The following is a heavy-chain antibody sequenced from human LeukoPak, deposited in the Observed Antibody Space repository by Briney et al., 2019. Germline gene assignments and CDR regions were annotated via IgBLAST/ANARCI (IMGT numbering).Heavy chain of an antibody. Sequence: SQTLSLTCTVSGGSISSGGYYWSWIRQHPGKGLEWIGYIYYSGSTYYNPSLKSRVTISVDTSKNQFSLKLSSVTATDTAVYYCARNARGGDFDYWGQGTLVTVSS. V-gene: IGHV4-31*03. D-gene: IGHD3-10*01. CDR3: ARNARGGDFDY. CDR2: IYYSGST. J-gene: IGHJ4*02. CDR1: GGSISSGGYY.